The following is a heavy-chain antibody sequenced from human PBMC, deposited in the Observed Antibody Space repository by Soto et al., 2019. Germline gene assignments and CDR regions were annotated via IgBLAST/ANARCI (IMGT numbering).Heavy chain of an antibody. J-gene: IGHJ4*02. Sequence: ASVKVSCKASGYTFTSYGISWVRQAPGQGLEWMGWISAYNGNTNYAQKLQGRVTMTTDTSTSTAYMELRSLRSDDTAAYYCAKDGAVAGFDDYWGQGTLVTVSS. CDR3: AKDGAVAGFDDY. CDR2: ISAYNGNT. CDR1: GYTFTSYG. D-gene: IGHD6-19*01. V-gene: IGHV1-18*01.